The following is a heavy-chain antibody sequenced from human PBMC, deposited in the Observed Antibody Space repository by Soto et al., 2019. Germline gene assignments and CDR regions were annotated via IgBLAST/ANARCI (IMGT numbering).Heavy chain of an antibody. D-gene: IGHD3-10*01. V-gene: IGHV3-7*01. J-gene: IGHJ1*01. CDR2: IKQGGSEK. CDR1: GFTFSSYW. CDR3: AREELSRYFQQ. Sequence: GGSLRLSCAASGFTFSSYWMSWVRQAPGKGLEWVASIKQGGSEKYYVDSVKGRFTISRDNAKNSLYLQMNSLSAEDTAVYYCAREELSRYFQQWGQGTLVTVSS.